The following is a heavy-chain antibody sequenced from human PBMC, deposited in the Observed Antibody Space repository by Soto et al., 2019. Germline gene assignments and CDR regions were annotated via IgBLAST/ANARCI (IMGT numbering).Heavy chain of an antibody. V-gene: IGHV3-23*01. CDR1: GLTFSNYA. CDR2: MSGSSSTT. Sequence: GGSLRLSCATSGLTFSNYAMSWVRQAPGGGLEWVSSMSGSSSTTYYADSVRGRFAISRDRSKNTLYLQMSSLRAEDTALYYCAKNQERELPRVIDFWGQGTLVTVSS. D-gene: IGHD1-7*01. J-gene: IGHJ4*02. CDR3: AKNQERELPRVIDF.